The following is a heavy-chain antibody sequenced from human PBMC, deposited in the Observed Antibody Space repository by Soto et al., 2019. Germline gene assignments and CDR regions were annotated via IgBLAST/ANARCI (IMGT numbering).Heavy chain of an antibody. J-gene: IGHJ4*02. D-gene: IGHD5-12*01. CDR2: IWYDGSQK. CDR3: AREWSVANPGY. CDR1: GFILSDYA. Sequence: GGSLRLSCVASGFILSDYAMNWVRQVPVKGLEWVAVIWYDGSQKYYADSVKGRFTISRDNSKNTLYLQMNSLRPEDTAVHYCAREWSVANPGYWGQGTQVTVSS. V-gene: IGHV3-30*04.